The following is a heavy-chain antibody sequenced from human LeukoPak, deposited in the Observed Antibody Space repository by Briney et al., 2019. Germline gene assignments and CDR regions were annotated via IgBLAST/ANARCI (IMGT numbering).Heavy chain of an antibody. CDR3: ARSTVTTPRDYYYYGMDV. CDR2: IIPIFGTA. V-gene: IGHV1-69*13. D-gene: IGHD4-17*01. J-gene: IGHJ6*02. Sequence: ASVKVSCKASGGTFSSYAISWVRQAPGQGLEWMGGIIPIFGTANYAQKFQGRVTITADESTSTAYMELSSLRSEDTAVYYCARSTVTTPRDYYYYGMDVWGQGTTVTVSS. CDR1: GGTFSSYA.